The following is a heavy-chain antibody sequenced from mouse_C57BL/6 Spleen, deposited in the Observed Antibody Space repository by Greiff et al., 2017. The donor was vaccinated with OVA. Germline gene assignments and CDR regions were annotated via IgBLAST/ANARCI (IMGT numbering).Heavy chain of an antibody. Sequence: VQLQQPGAELVKPGASVKLSCKASGYTFTSYWMQWVKQRPGQGLEWIGEIDPSDSYTNYNQKFKGKATLTVDTSSSTAYMQLSSLTSEDSAVYYCASRGIYYGNYYAMDYWGQGTSVTVSS. CDR3: ASRGIYYGNYYAMDY. J-gene: IGHJ4*01. CDR2: IDPSDSYT. V-gene: IGHV1-50*01. CDR1: GYTFTSYW. D-gene: IGHD2-1*01.